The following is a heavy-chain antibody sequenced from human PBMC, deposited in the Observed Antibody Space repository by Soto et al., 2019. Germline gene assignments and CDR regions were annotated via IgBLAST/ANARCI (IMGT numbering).Heavy chain of an antibody. CDR1: GFTFSSYA. CDR3: ARDPGGTDFAEWTYYFDY. Sequence: QVQLVESGGGVVQPGRSLRLSCAASGFTFSSYAMHWVRQAPGKWLEWVAVISYDGSNKYYADSVKGRFTISRDNSKNTLYLQMNSLITEDTAVYYCARDPGGTDFAEWTYYFDYWGQGTLVTVSS. J-gene: IGHJ4*02. CDR2: ISYDGSNK. D-gene: IGHD3-3*01. V-gene: IGHV3-30-3*01.